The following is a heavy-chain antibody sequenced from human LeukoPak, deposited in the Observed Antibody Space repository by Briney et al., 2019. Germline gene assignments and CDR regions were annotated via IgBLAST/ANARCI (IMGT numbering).Heavy chain of an antibody. CDR3: ARDRGGSGSYSNYYYYYGMDV. V-gene: IGHV3-23*01. D-gene: IGHD3-10*01. CDR2: ISGSGGST. Sequence: PGGSLRLSCAASGFTFSSYAMSWVRQAPGKGLEWVSAISGSGGSTYYADSVKGRFTISRDNSKNTLYLQMNSLRAEDTAVYYCARDRGGSGSYSNYYYYYGMDVWGQGTTVTVSS. J-gene: IGHJ6*02. CDR1: GFTFSSYA.